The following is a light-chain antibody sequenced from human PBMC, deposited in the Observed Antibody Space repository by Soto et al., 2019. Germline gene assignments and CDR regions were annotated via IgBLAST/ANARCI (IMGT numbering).Light chain of an antibody. V-gene: IGKV1-33*01. J-gene: IGKJ4*01. CDR3: QQSDNLPLT. CDR2: DAS. CDR1: QDIKSY. Sequence: DIQMIQSPSSLSASVGDRVTITCQANQDIKSYLNWFQQKPGKAPKLLIFDASKLETGAPSRFSGSGSGTDFTFTISSLQPDDIATYYCQQSDNLPLTFGGGTKVEIK.